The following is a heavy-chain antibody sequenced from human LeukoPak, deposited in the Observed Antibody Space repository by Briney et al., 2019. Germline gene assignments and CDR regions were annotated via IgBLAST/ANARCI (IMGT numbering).Heavy chain of an antibody. J-gene: IGHJ4*02. CDR1: GGSFSGYY. CDR3: ARGLWFGNYFDY. Sequence: SETLSLTCAVYGGSFSGYYWSWIRQPPGKGLEWIGEINHSGSTNYNPSLKSRVTISVDTSKNQFSLKLSSVTAADTAVYYCARGLWFGNYFDYWGQGTLVTVSS. V-gene: IGHV4-34*01. D-gene: IGHD3-10*01. CDR2: INHSGST.